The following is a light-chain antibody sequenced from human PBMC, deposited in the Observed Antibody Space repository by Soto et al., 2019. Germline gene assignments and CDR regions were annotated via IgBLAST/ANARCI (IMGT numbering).Light chain of an antibody. CDR2: GAS. J-gene: IGKJ2*01. CDR3: QQYGSLPYT. CDR1: QNVDNNF. V-gene: IGKV3-20*01. Sequence: ENVLTQSPGTLSLSPGERATLSCRASQNVDNNFLAWYQHKPGQPPRLLIFGASIRAAGIPDRFSGSGSGTDFTLSISRLEPEDFVVYHCQQYGSLPYTFGQGTKVDI.